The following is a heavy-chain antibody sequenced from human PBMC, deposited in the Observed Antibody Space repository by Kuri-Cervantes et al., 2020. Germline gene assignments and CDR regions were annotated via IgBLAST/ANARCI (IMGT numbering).Heavy chain of an antibody. CDR3: AKDLVTMVRGVFDY. CDR2: ISGSGGST. J-gene: IGHJ4*02. D-gene: IGHD3-10*01. V-gene: IGHV3-23*01. CDR1: GFTFSSYA. Sequence: GESLKISCAASGFTFSSYAMSWVRRAPGKGLEWVSDISGSGGSTYYADSVKGRFTISGDNSKNTLYLQMNSLRAEDTAVYYCAKDLVTMVRGVFDYWGQGTLVTVSS.